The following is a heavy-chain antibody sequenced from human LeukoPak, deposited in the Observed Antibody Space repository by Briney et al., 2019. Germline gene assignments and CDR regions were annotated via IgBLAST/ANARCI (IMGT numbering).Heavy chain of an antibody. CDR1: GGSFSGYY. D-gene: IGHD5-24*01. Sequence: SETLSLTCAVYGGSFSGYYWSWIRQPPGKGLEWIGEINHSGSTNYNPSLKSRVTISVDTSKNQFSLKLSSVTAADTAAYYCAREGMATDYWGQGTLVTVSS. J-gene: IGHJ4*02. CDR2: INHSGST. V-gene: IGHV4-34*01. CDR3: AREGMATDY.